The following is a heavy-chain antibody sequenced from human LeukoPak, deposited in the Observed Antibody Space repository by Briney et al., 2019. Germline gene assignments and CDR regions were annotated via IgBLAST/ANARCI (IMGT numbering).Heavy chain of an antibody. D-gene: IGHD6-6*01. V-gene: IGHV3-74*01. J-gene: IGHJ3*02. CDR3: ARPTGVYDAFDI. CDR2: IKGDGSKT. CDR1: GFTFSTYW. Sequence: GGSLRLSCVASGFTFSTYWMYWVRHAPGEGLVWVSRIKGDGSKTNYADSVKGRFTVSRDNAKNTLYLQMNSLRAEDTAVYYCARPTGVYDAFDIWGQGTTVIVSS.